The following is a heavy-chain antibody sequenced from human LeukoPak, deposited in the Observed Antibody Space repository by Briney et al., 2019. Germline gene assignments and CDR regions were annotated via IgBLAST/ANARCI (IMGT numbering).Heavy chain of an antibody. V-gene: IGHV4-59*08. D-gene: IGHD6-13*01. CDR3: ARRGRSSSWYGDAFDI. CDR2: IYHSGGP. CDR1: GGSISSTY. J-gene: IGHJ3*02. Sequence: SETLSLTCSVHGGSISSTYWSWIRQPPGKGLEGIGNIYHSGGPNYNPSLNGRVPISIDPSKNQFSLKLTSVTAADTAVYFCARRGRSSSWYGDAFDIWGQGTVVAVSS.